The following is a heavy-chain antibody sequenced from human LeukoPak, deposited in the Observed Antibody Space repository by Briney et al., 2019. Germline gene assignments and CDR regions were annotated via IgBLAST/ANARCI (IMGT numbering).Heavy chain of an antibody. CDR3: ARDFDGSGFYDY. D-gene: IGHD3-10*01. V-gene: IGHV1-69*04. J-gene: IGHJ4*02. CDR1: GGTFSSYA. Sequence: ASVKVSCKASGGTFSSYAISWVRQAPGQGLEWMGRIIPILGIANYTQKFQGRVTITADKSTSTAYMELSSLRSEDTAVYYCARDFDGSGFYDYWGQGTLVTVSS. CDR2: IIPILGIA.